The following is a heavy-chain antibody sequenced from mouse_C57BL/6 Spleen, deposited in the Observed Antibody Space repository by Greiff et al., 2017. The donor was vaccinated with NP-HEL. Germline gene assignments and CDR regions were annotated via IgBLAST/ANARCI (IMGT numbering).Heavy chain of an antibody. J-gene: IGHJ4*01. D-gene: IGHD1-1*01. CDR3: GATTVVRAMDY. Sequence: QVQLQQPGAELVKPGASVKLSCKASGYTFTSYWMHWVKQRPGQGLEWIGMIHPNSGSTNYNEKFKSKATLTVDKSSSTAYMQLSSLTSEDSAVYYCGATTVVRAMDYWGQGTSVTVSS. CDR1: GYTFTSYW. CDR2: IHPNSGST. V-gene: IGHV1-64*01.